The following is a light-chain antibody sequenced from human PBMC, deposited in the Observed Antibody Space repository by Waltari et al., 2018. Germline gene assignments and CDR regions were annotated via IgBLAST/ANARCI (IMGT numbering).Light chain of an antibody. CDR1: SSNIGGNP. CDR3: AAWDDSRNGPV. CDR2: NND. Sequence: QSVLTQPPSASGTPGQRVTISCSGSSSNIGGNPVNWYQQLPGTAPKLLIYNNDRRPSGVPDRFSGSKSGTSASLAISGLQSEDEADYYCAAWDDSRNGPVFGGGTKLPVL. J-gene: IGLJ3*02. V-gene: IGLV1-44*01.